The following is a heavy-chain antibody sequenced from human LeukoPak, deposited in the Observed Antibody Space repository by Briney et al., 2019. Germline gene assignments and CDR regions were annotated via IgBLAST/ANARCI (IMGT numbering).Heavy chain of an antibody. V-gene: IGHV4-34*01. D-gene: IGHD3-3*01. CDR1: RGSLSGSF. J-gene: IGHJ4*02. CDR3: ARGLVRVARPFDS. CDR2: INHSGTS. Sequence: SETLSLTCAVQRGSLSGSFWTWIRQPPGQGLEWIGEINHSGTSNYNPSLKRRVTISAATSRTQRSLNLTSGTAAETAVYYGARGLVRVARPFDSWGQGTVVTVSS.